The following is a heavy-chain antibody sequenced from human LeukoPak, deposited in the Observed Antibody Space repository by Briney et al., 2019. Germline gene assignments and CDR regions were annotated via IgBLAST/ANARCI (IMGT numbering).Heavy chain of an antibody. V-gene: IGHV3-48*02. D-gene: IGHD6-19*01. CDR3: ARDLFIAVAGTSY. J-gene: IGHJ4*02. Sequence: GGSLRLSCAASGFTFSGYSMNWVRQAPGKGLEWVSYISSGSSTIYYADSVKGRFTISRDNAKNSLYQQMNSLRDEDTAVYYCARDLFIAVAGTSYWGQGTLVTVSS. CDR2: ISSGSSTI. CDR1: GFTFSGYS.